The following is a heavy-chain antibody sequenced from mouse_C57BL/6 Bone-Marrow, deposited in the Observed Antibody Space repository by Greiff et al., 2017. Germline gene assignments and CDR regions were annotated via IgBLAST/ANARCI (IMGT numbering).Heavy chain of an antibody. Sequence: EVKLMESGGDLVKPGGSLKLSCAASGFTFSSYGMSWVRQTPDKRLGWVATISSGGSYTYYPDSVKGRFAITRDNAKNTLYLEMSSLRSEDTAMYYCARKKGYLYAMDYWGQGTSVTVSS. CDR1: GFTFSSYG. J-gene: IGHJ4*01. D-gene: IGHD2-2*01. V-gene: IGHV5-6*01. CDR3: ARKKGYLYAMDY. CDR2: ISSGGSYT.